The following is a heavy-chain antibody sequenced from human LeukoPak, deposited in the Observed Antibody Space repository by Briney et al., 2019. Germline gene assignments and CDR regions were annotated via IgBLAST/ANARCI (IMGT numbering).Heavy chain of an antibody. D-gene: IGHD4/OR15-4a*01. CDR1: GFTVSSNS. V-gene: IGHV3-53*01. J-gene: IGHJ4*02. CDR2: IYSDNT. CDR3: ARRAGAYSHHYDY. Sequence: PGGSLRLSCTVSGFTVSSNSMSWVRQAPGKGLERVSFIYSDNTHYSDSVKGRFTISRDNSKNTLYLQMNSLRAEDTAVYYCARRAGAYSHHYDYWGQGTLVTVSS.